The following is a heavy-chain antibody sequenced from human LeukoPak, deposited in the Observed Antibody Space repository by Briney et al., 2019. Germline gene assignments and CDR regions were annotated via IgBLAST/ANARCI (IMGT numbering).Heavy chain of an antibody. CDR2: IYSGGVT. CDR1: GFTVSSSF. D-gene: IGHD3/OR15-3a*01. CDR3: AKANDFSSTSNFDY. J-gene: IGHJ4*02. Sequence: PGGSLRVSCAASGFTVSSSFMSWVRQAPGKGLECVSVIYSGGVTYYADSVKARFTISRDNSKNTLCLQMNGLRAEDTAVYYCAKANDFSSTSNFDYWGQGTLVTVSS. V-gene: IGHV3-66*01.